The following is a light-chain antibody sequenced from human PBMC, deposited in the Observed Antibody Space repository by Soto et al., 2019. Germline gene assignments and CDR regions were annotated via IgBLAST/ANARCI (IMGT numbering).Light chain of an antibody. J-gene: IGKJ5*01. CDR3: QQYGSSPPIT. V-gene: IGKV3-20*01. CDR2: GAS. CDR1: QSVSSSY. Sequence: EIVLTQSPGTRSLSPGERATLSCRASQSVSSSYLAWYQQKPGQAPRLLIYGASSRATGIPDRFSGSGSGTDFTLTISRLEPEDLAVYYCQQYGSSPPITFGQGTRLEIK.